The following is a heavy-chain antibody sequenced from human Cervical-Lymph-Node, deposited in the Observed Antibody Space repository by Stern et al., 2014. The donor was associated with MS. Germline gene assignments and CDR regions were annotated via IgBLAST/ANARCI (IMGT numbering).Heavy chain of an antibody. Sequence: QVQLQESGPGLVKPSQTLSLTCTVSGGSISTTGYYWSWIRQHPGKGLEWIGYIHYSGSTYYNPSLKIRGTISVDTSKIQFSLKLSSVTAADTALYYCARSDRLWGSFDYWGQGSLVTVSS. J-gene: IGHJ4*02. CDR1: GGSISTTGYY. CDR3: ARSDRLWGSFDY. CDR2: IHYSGST. D-gene: IGHD3-16*01. V-gene: IGHV4-31*03.